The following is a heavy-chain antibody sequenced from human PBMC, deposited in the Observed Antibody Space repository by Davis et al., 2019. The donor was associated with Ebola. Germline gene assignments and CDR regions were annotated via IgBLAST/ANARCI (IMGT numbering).Heavy chain of an antibody. CDR1: IGSSNVYY. CDR2: INHNANT. V-gene: IGHV4-34*01. Sequence: SETLSLTCDLYIGSSNVYYWSWIRQPPGKGLEWIGEINHNANTKHNSSLKSRVTISVDTSKNQFSLKLSSVTAADTAVYYCARGNFWSGYWGQGTLVTVSS. J-gene: IGHJ4*02. CDR3: ARGNFWSGY. D-gene: IGHD3-3*01.